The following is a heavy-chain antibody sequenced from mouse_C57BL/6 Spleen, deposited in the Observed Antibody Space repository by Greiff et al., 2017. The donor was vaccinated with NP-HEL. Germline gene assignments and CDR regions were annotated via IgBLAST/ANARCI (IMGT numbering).Heavy chain of an antibody. J-gene: IGHJ4*01. Sequence: VKLQQPGAELVKPGASVKLSCKASGYTFTSYWMHWVKQRPGQGLEWIGMIHPNSGSTNYNEKFKSKATLTVDKSSSTAYMQLSSLTSEDSAVYYCASLLDYYAMDYWGQGTSVTVSS. D-gene: IGHD1-1*01. CDR3: ASLLDYYAMDY. V-gene: IGHV1-64*01. CDR2: IHPNSGST. CDR1: GYTFTSYW.